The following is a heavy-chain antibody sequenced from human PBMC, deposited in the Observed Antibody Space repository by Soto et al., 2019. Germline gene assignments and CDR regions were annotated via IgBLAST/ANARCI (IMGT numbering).Heavy chain of an antibody. Sequence: QVQLVQSGAEVKKPGSSVKVSCKASGGTFSSYAISWVRQAPGQGLEWMGGIIPIFGTAHYAQKFQGRVTITADESTSTAYMELSSLRSEDTAVYYCERNRYWGQLERPQIKDAFDIWGQGTMVTVSS. J-gene: IGHJ3*02. D-gene: IGHD1-1*01. CDR1: GGTFSSYA. CDR3: ERNRYWGQLERPQIKDAFDI. CDR2: IIPIFGTA. V-gene: IGHV1-69*12.